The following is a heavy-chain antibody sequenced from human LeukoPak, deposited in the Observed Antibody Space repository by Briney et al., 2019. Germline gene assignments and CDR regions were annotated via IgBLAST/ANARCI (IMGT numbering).Heavy chain of an antibody. J-gene: IGHJ4*02. D-gene: IGHD6-6*01. CDR1: GGSLSFYY. V-gene: IGHV4-34*01. Sequence: PSETLSLTCGVSGGSLSFYYWSWIRQSPGKGLEWIAEISQNGDSNYNMSLKSRVTISLDKSKNQVSLKLNSVTAADTAVYYCARDLLDDYSSSSGAYWGQGTLVTVSS. CDR3: ARDLLDDYSSSSGAY. CDR2: ISQNGDS.